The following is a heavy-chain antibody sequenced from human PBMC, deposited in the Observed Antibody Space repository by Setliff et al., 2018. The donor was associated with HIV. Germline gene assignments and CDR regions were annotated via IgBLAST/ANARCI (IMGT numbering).Heavy chain of an antibody. J-gene: IGHJ6*02. CDR3: ASEIRTVYTGGHYFYGIDV. Sequence: GGSLRLSCAASGFTFSSYWMSWVRQAPGKGLEWVANIKQDGSEKYYVDSVKGRFTISRDNAKNSLYLQMNSLRAEDTAVYYCASEIRTVYTGGHYFYGIDVWGQGTAVTVSS. V-gene: IGHV3-7*05. CDR1: GFTFSSYW. CDR2: IKQDGSEK. D-gene: IGHD3-16*01.